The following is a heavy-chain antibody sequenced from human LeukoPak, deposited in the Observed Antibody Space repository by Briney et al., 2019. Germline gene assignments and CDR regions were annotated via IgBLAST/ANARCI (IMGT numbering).Heavy chain of an antibody. CDR1: GFTFDDYG. J-gene: IGHJ4*02. D-gene: IGHD4-23*01. CDR3: ARSRQTTVVTPALN. CDR2: INWNGGST. V-gene: IGHV3-20*04. Sequence: PGGSLRLSCAASGFTFDDYGMSWVRQAPGKGQEWVSGINWNGGSTGYADSVKGRFTISRDNAKNSLYLQMNSLRAEDTAVYYCARSRQTTVVTPALNWGQGTLVTVSS.